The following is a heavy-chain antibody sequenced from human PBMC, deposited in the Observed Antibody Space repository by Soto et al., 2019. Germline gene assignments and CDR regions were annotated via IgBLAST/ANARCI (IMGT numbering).Heavy chain of an antibody. V-gene: IGHV4-59*01. CDR1: GGSISSYY. CDR3: ARAGYSYGTWFDP. CDR2: IYYSGST. D-gene: IGHD5-18*01. Sequence: QVQLQESGPGLVKPSETLSLTCTVSGGSISSYYWSWIRQPPGKGLEWIGYIYYSGSTNYNPSLKIRVTTSVDTSKNQFSRKLSSVTAADTAVYYCARAGYSYGTWFDPWGQGTLVTVSS. J-gene: IGHJ5*02.